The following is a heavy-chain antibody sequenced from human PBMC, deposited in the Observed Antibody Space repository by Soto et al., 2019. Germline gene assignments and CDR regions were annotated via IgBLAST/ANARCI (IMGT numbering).Heavy chain of an antibody. J-gene: IGHJ6*02. Sequence: EVELVESGGGLVQPGGSLRLSCAASGFTFSDHYMDWVRQAPGKGLEWVGRIRNKANSYTTEYAASVKGRFTISRDDSQNSLYLQMISLKTEDTAVYYCGRLYRYDSYYGMDVWGQGTTVTVSS. CDR1: GFTFSDHY. CDR3: GRLYRYDSYYGMDV. D-gene: IGHD5-18*01. V-gene: IGHV3-72*01. CDR2: IRNKANSYTT.